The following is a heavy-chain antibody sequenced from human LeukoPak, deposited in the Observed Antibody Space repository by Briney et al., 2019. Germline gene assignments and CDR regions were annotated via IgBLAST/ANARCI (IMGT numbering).Heavy chain of an antibody. V-gene: IGHV1-2*02. CDR3: ARTLYIAAVPGGFDY. D-gene: IGHD6-13*01. CDR2: INPNSGGT. CDR1: GYTFTGYH. Sequence: ASVKVSCKASGYTFTGYHMHWVRQAPGQGLEWMGWINPNSGGTNYAQKFQGRVTMTRDTSISTVYMELSRLRSDDTALYYCARTLYIAAVPGGFDYWGQGTLVTVSS. J-gene: IGHJ4*02.